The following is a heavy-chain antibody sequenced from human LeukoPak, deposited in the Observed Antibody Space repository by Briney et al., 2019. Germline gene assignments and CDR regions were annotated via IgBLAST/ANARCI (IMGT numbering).Heavy chain of an antibody. CDR1: GFTSSSYE. Sequence: GGSLRLSCAASGFTSSSYEMNWVRQAPGKGLEWVPYISSSGSTIYYADSVKGRFTISRDNAKNSLYLQMNSLRAEDTAVYYCARGRRFLEWLFHWGQGTLVTVSS. CDR2: ISSSGSTI. J-gene: IGHJ4*02. D-gene: IGHD3-3*01. CDR3: ARGRRFLEWLFH. V-gene: IGHV3-48*03.